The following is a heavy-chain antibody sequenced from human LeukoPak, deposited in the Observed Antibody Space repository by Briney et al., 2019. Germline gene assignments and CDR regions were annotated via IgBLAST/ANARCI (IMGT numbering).Heavy chain of an antibody. CDR3: ARASYDGVPHWNYFDY. D-gene: IGHD3-3*01. CDR2: IYYIGST. J-gene: IGHJ4*02. CDR1: GGSISSSDYY. Sequence: PSETLSLTCTVSGGSISSSDYYWTWIRQHPGKGLEWVGYIYYIGSTYYNPSLKSRLTISVDTSKNQFSLRLRSVTAADTAVYFCARASYDGVPHWNYFDYWGQGILVTVSS. V-gene: IGHV4-31*03.